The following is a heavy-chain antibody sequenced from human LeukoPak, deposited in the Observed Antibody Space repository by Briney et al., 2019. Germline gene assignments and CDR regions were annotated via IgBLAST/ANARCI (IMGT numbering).Heavy chain of an antibody. D-gene: IGHD4-17*01. CDR3: ARAFYGDARIGLEH. J-gene: IGHJ4*02. CDR1: GFTFSNYG. CDR2: IWYDGNNK. Sequence: PGGSLRLSCAASGFTFSNYGMNWVRQAPGKGLEWVAVIWYDGNNKYYADSAKGRFTISRDNSKNTLSLQMNSLGAEDTAVYYCARAFYGDARIGLEHWGQGTLVTVSS. V-gene: IGHV3-33*01.